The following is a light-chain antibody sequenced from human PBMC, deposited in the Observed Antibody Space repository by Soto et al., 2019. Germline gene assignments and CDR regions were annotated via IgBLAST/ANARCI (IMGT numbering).Light chain of an antibody. J-gene: IGKJ2*01. CDR2: GVS. Sequence: EIVMTQSPATLSVSPGERVTLSCRASQSVSSNLAWYQHKPGQAPRLLIYGVSTRATGVPARFSGSGSGTEFTLTISSLLSEDFAIYYCQHYNNWPPMYTFGQGTRWISN. V-gene: IGKV3-15*01. CDR3: QHYNNWPPMYT. CDR1: QSVSSN.